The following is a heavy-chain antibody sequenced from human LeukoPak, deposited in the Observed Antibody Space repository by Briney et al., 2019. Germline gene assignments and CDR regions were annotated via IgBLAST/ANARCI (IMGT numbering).Heavy chain of an antibody. V-gene: IGHV3-48*01. J-gene: IGHJ6*02. CDR1: GFTFSSYS. CDR2: ISSSSSTI. CDR3: ARGRAAAGHYYYYGMDV. Sequence: GGSLRLSCAASGFTFSSYSMNWVRQAPGEGLEWVSYISSSSSTIYYADSVKGRFTISRDNAKNSLYLQMNSLRAEDTAVYYCARGRAAAGHYYYYGMDVWGQGTTVTVSS. D-gene: IGHD6-13*01.